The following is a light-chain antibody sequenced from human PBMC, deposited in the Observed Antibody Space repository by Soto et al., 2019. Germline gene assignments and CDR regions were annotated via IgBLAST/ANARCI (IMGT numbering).Light chain of an antibody. CDR1: QSVSSSY. J-gene: IGKJ4*01. Sequence: EIVLTQSPGTLSLSPGERATLSCRASQSVSSSYLAWYQQKPGQAPRLLIYGASSRATGIPDRFSGSGSGTDFTLTSSRLEAEDFSVYYCQQDGSSPLTFGGGTKVALK. CDR3: QQDGSSPLT. CDR2: GAS. V-gene: IGKV3-20*01.